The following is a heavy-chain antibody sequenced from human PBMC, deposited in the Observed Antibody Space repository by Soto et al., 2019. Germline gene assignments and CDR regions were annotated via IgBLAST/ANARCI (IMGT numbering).Heavy chain of an antibody. Sequence: PGESLKISCKGSGYSFTSYWIGWVRQMPGKGLEWMGIIYPGDSDTRYSPSFQGQVTISADKSISTAYLQWGSLKASDTAMYYCARGGYCSGGSCYRRTYYYYGMDVWGQGTTVTVSS. J-gene: IGHJ6*02. D-gene: IGHD2-15*01. CDR3: ARGGYCSGGSCYRRTYYYYGMDV. CDR1: GYSFTSYW. V-gene: IGHV5-51*01. CDR2: IYPGDSDT.